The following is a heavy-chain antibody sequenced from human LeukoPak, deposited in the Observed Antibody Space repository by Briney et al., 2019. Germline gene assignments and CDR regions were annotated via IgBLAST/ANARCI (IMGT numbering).Heavy chain of an antibody. CDR3: ARVVIREGIVVVPDAFDI. J-gene: IGHJ3*02. CDR2: IYSGGST. V-gene: IGHV3-53*01. Sequence: GGSLRLSCAASGFTVSSNYMSWVRQAPGKGLEWVSVIYSGGSTYYADSVKGRFTISRDNSKNTLYLQMNSLRAEDTAVYYCARVVIREGIVVVPDAFDIWGQGTMVTVSS. CDR1: GFTVSSNY. D-gene: IGHD3-22*01.